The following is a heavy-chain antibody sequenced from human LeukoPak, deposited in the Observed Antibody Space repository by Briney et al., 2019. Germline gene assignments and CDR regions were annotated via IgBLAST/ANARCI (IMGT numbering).Heavy chain of an antibody. Sequence: GSSVKVSCKASGGTFSSYAISWVRQAPGQGLEWMGRIIPILGIANYAQKFQGRVTITADKSTSTAYMELSSLRSEDTAVYYCAGIWDYGENDAFDIWGQGTMVTVSS. CDR3: AGIWDYGENDAFDI. V-gene: IGHV1-69*04. J-gene: IGHJ3*02. CDR1: GGTFSSYA. D-gene: IGHD4-17*01. CDR2: IIPILGIA.